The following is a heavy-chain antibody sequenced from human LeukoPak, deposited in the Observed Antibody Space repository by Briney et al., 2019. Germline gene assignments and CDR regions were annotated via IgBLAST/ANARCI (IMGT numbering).Heavy chain of an antibody. CDR2: ISSSTSYR. Sequence: GSLRLSCAASGFTFSDYYMGWIRQAPGKGLEWVSYISSSTSYRNYADSVKGRFTISRENAKNSLYLQMNSLRAEDTALYYCARGIEATRRSAGTCNYFDYWGQGTLVTVSS. D-gene: IGHD5-12*01. CDR1: GFTFSDYY. J-gene: IGHJ4*02. V-gene: IGHV3-11*06. CDR3: ARGIEATRRSAGTCNYFDY.